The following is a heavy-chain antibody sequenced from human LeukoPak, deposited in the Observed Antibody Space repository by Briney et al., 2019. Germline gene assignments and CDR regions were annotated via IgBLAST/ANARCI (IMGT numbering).Heavy chain of an antibody. CDR1: VGTFISYA. CDR3: ARLGEGDAFDI. J-gene: IGHJ3*02. Sequence: SVNVSCKASVGTFISYAISWVRQAPGQGLEWMGRIIPIFGTANYAQKFQGRVTITADKSTSTAYMELSSLRSEDTAVYYCARLGEGDAFDIWGQGTMVTVSS. V-gene: IGHV1-69*06. CDR2: IIPIFGTA. D-gene: IGHD3-10*01.